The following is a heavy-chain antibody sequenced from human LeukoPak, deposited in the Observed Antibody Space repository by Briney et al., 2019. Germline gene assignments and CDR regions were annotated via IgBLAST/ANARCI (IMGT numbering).Heavy chain of an antibody. V-gene: IGHV3-7*01. Sequence: GGSLRLSCAASGFTFSSYAMSWVRQAPGKGLEWVANIKQDGSEKYYVDSVKGRFTISRDNAKNSLYLQMNSLRAEDTAVYYCARDRASGWYYWFDPWGQGTLVTVSS. D-gene: IGHD6-19*01. CDR2: IKQDGSEK. CDR3: ARDRASGWYYWFDP. J-gene: IGHJ5*02. CDR1: GFTFSSYA.